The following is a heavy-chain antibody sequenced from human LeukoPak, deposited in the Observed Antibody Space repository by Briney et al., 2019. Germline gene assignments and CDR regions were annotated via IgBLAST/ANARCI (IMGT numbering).Heavy chain of an antibody. CDR3: ARGRPRNTTMIHD. J-gene: IGHJ4*02. Sequence: GGSLRLSCAASGFTVISNYLSWVGKAPGRGLEWVSVIYSGGSTYYADSVKGRFTISRDNSKNTLSLQMNSLRAEDPAMYYCARGRPRNTTMIHDWGQGTLVTVSS. V-gene: IGHV3-53*01. CDR1: GFTVISNY. CDR2: IYSGGST. D-gene: IGHD5-18*01.